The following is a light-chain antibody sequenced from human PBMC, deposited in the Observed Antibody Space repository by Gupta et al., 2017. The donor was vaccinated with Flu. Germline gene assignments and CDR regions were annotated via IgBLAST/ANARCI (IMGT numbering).Light chain of an antibody. CDR2: AAS. CDR3: LQANSFPLT. V-gene: IGKV1-12*01. J-gene: IGKJ4*01. Sequence: GDRVTITCRASQNIGSWVAWYQQKPGKAPKVLIHAASTLETGVTSRFSGGGYGTDFTLTISRLQPEDFATYFCLQANSFPLTFGGGTKVEMK. CDR1: QNIGSW.